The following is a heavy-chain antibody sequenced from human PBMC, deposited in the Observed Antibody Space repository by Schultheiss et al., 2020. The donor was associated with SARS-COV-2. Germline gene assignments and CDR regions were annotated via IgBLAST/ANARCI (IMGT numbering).Heavy chain of an antibody. J-gene: IGHJ6*02. CDR3: ARSRVHTIFGVVITKYYYGMDV. V-gene: IGHV1-69*13. CDR1: GGTFSSYA. CDR2: IIPIFGTA. D-gene: IGHD3-3*01. Sequence: SVKVSCKASGGTFSSYAISWVRQAPGQGLEWMGGIIPIFGTANYAQKFQGRVTITADESTSTAYMELSSLRSEDTAVYYCARSRVHTIFGVVITKYYYGMDVWGQGTAVTVSS.